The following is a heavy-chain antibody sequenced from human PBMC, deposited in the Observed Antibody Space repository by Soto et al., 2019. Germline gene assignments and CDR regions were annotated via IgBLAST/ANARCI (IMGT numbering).Heavy chain of an antibody. D-gene: IGHD3-9*01. CDR2: FSSSRSYI. V-gene: IGHV3-21*01. J-gene: IGHJ3*02. Sequence: GGSLRLSCAASGFTFSSYSMNWVRQAPGKGLEWVSSFSSSRSYIYYADSVKGRFAISRDNAKNSLYLQMNSLRAEDTAVYYCARDSARGYDILTGYYTLDAFDIWGQGTMVTVSS. CDR3: ARDSARGYDILTGYYTLDAFDI. CDR1: GFTFSSYS.